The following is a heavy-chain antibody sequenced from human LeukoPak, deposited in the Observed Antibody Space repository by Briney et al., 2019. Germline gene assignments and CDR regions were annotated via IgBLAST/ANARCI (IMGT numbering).Heavy chain of an antibody. CDR1: GYSFTSYW. D-gene: IGHD3-9*01. CDR2: IYPGDSDT. V-gene: IGHV5-51*01. Sequence: GESLKISCKGSGYSFTSYWIGWVRQMPGKGLGWMGIIYPGDSDTRYSPSFQGQVTISADKSISTAYLQWSSLKASDTAMYYCARLLGYYDILTGYYQPNWFDPWGQGTLVTVSS. J-gene: IGHJ5*02. CDR3: ARLLGYYDILTGYYQPNWFDP.